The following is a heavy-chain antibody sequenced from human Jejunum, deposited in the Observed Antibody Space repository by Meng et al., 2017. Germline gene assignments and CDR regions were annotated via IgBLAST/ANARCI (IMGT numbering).Heavy chain of an antibody. V-gene: IGHV1-69*05. J-gene: IGHJ5*02. CDR3: AYGSGSYLNNRFDP. CDR2: IIAISGAA. CDR1: GGTFSNSA. D-gene: IGHD3-10*01. Sequence: VQPGQAGGEGKQPGAPGKLSCKTSGGTFSNSAINWVQHAPGQGREWMGGIIAISGAANYAQKFRGRVTFSTDASTSTAYMDLASLRSEDTAVYYCAYGSGSYLNNRFDPWGQGTLVTVSS.